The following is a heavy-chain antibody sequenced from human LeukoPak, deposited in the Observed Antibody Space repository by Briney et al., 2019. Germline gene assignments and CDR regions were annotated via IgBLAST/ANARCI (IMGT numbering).Heavy chain of an antibody. V-gene: IGHV3-15*01. CDR1: GFTFSNAW. J-gene: IGHJ5*02. D-gene: IGHD3-3*01. CDR3: TTEQVEDDFWSGYYKRTDST. CDR2: IKSKTDGGTT. Sequence: PGGSLRLSCAASGFTFSNAWMSWVRQAPGKGLEWVGRIKSKTDGGTTDYAAPVKGRFTISRDDSKNTLYLQMNSLKTEDTAVYYCTTEQVEDDFWSGYYKRTDSTWGQGTLVTVSS.